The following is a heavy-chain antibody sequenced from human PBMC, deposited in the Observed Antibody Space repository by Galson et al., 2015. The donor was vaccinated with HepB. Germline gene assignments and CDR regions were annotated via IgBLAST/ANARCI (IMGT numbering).Heavy chain of an antibody. Sequence: SLRLSCAASGFTFSSYWMNWVRQAPGKGLEWVAHINQDGSSKYYVDSVKGRFTISRDNAKDSVYLQLDSLRAEDTAVYYCARRISLVRGIITKPDYYYGMGVWGQGTTVIVSS. V-gene: IGHV3-7*03. D-gene: IGHD3-10*01. CDR1: GFTFSSYW. CDR2: INQDGSSK. CDR3: ARRISLVRGIITKPDYYYGMGV. J-gene: IGHJ6*02.